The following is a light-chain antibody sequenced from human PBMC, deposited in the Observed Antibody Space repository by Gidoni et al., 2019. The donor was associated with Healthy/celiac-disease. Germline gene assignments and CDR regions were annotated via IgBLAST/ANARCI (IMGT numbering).Light chain of an antibody. CDR2: LGS. CDR1: QSLLHSNGYNY. Sequence: DSVMTQSPLSLPVTPGEPASLSCRSSQSLLHSNGYNYLDWYLQKPGQSPQLRIYLGSNRASGVPDRFSGSGSGTDFTLKISRVEAEAVGVYYCMQALQTPVTFGQGTRLEIK. J-gene: IGKJ5*01. V-gene: IGKV2-28*01. CDR3: MQALQTPVT.